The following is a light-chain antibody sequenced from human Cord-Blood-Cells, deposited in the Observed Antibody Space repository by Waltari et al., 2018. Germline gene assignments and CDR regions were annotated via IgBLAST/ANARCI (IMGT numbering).Light chain of an antibody. J-gene: IGLJ3*02. CDR2: DVS. V-gene: IGLV2-14*01. Sequence: QSALTQPASVSGSPGQSITISCTGTSSDVAGYTYVPWYQQHPGKAPKLMIYDVSNRPSGVSNRFSGSKSGNTASPTISGLQAEDEADYYCSSYTSSSTLVFGGGTKLTVL. CDR3: SSYTSSSTLV. CDR1: SSDVAGYTY.